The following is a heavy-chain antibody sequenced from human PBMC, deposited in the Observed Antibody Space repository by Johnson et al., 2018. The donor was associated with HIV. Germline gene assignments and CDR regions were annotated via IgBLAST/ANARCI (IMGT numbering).Heavy chain of an antibody. CDR2: ISYDGSNK. Sequence: QVQLVESGGGVVQPGVSLRLSCAASGFTFSSYAMHWVRQAPGKGLEWVAVISYDGSNKYYADSVKGRFTISRDNSKNTLYLQMNSLRPEDTAVYYCAKDRIAVAGNDAFDIWGQGTMVTVSS. CDR1: GFTFSSYA. V-gene: IGHV3-30-3*02. CDR3: AKDRIAVAGNDAFDI. D-gene: IGHD6-19*01. J-gene: IGHJ3*02.